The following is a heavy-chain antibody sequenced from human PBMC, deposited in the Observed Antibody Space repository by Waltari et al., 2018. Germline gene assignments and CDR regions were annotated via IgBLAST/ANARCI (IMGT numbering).Heavy chain of an antibody. V-gene: IGHV3-23*01. Sequence: EVRLLESGGGLVQPGESLRLSCVASGFTFTSNAMSWVGQVPGKGLDGVDAFGSDGRTNYADAVNGRFTISKDTSKNTLYLEMNSLRAEDTAVYYCAREVWQQLVKMVGWFDPWGQGTLVTVSS. J-gene: IGHJ5*02. CDR3: AREVWQQLVKMVGWFDP. CDR2: FGSDGRT. CDR1: GFTFTSNA. D-gene: IGHD6-13*01.